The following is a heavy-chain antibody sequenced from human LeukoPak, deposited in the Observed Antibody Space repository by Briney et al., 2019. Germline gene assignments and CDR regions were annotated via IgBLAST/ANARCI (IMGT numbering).Heavy chain of an antibody. V-gene: IGHV5-51*01. CDR3: ARRGPSADWFDP. CDR2: IYPGDSDT. Sequence: GASLKISCKGSGYSFSNYWIGWVRQMPGKGLAWMGIIYPGDSDTRYSPSFQGRVTISADKSISIAYLQCSSLKASDTAIYYCARRGPSADWFDPWGQGTLVTVSS. J-gene: IGHJ5*02. CDR1: GYSFSNYW.